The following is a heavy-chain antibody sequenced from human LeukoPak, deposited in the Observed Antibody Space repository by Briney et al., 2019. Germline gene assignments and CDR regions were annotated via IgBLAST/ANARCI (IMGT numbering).Heavy chain of an antibody. V-gene: IGHV1-69*13. D-gene: IGHD3-9*01. CDR1: GGTFSSYA. CDR2: IIPIFGTA. CDR3: ARGHDILTGFDY. Sequence: GASVKVSCKASGGTFSSYAISWVRQAPGQGLEWMGGIIPIFGTANYAQKFQGRVTITADESTSTAYMELSSLRSEDTAVYYCARGHDILTGFDYWGRGTLVTVSS. J-gene: IGHJ4*02.